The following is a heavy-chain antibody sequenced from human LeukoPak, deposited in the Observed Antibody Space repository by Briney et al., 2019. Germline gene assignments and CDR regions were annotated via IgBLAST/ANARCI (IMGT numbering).Heavy chain of an antibody. CDR2: FYSGGST. Sequence: PGGPLRLSCAASGFAVSSNYMSWVRQAPGKGLEWVSVFYSGGSTYYADSVKGRFTISRHNSKNTLYLQMNSLRAEDTAVYYCASTRNTYYYDSSERAFDIWGQGAMVTVSS. CDR1: GFAVSSNY. V-gene: IGHV3-53*04. CDR3: ASTRNTYYYDSSERAFDI. D-gene: IGHD3-22*01. J-gene: IGHJ3*02.